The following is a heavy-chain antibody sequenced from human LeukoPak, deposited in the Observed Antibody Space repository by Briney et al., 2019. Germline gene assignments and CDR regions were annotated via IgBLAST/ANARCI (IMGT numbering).Heavy chain of an antibody. V-gene: IGHV4-34*01. Sequence: SETVSLTCAVYGGSFSGYYWSWIRQPPGKGLEWIGEINHSGSTNYNPSLKSRVTISVDTSKNQFSLKLSSVTAADTAVYYCARGVSKSSSWFLAWGQGTLVTVSS. J-gene: IGHJ5*02. D-gene: IGHD6-13*01. CDR1: GGSFSGYY. CDR3: ARGVSKSSSWFLA. CDR2: INHSGST.